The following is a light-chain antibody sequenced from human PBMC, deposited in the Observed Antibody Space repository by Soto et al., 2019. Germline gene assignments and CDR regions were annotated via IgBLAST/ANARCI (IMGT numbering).Light chain of an antibody. CDR3: QQRSNWPPIT. V-gene: IGKV3-11*01. J-gene: IGKJ5*01. CDR2: YAS. Sequence: EIVLTQSPATLSLSPGDRATLSCRASQSINRYLAWYQQKPGQAPRLLIYYASNRAAGIPARFSGSGSGTDFTLTISSLQPEDFAVYYCQQRSNWPPITFGQGTRLGIK. CDR1: QSINRY.